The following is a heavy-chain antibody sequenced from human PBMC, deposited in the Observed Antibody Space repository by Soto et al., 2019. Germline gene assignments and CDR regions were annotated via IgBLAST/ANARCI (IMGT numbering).Heavy chain of an antibody. CDR3: ARDRAKWKDYYYYGMDV. J-gene: IGHJ6*04. CDR2: IYYSGST. CDR1: GGSISSGDDF. Sequence: SETLSLTCTVSGGSISSGDDFWTWIRRPPGKGLEWIGYIYYSGSTYYNPSLKSRLTMSVDTSKNQFSLKLSSVTAADTAVYYCARDRAKWKDYYYYGMDVWGKGTTVTVSS. V-gene: IGHV4-30-4*01. D-gene: IGHD1-20*01.